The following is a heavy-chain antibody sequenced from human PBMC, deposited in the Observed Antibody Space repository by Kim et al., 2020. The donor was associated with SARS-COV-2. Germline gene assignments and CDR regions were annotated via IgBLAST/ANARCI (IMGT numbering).Heavy chain of an antibody. V-gene: IGHV3-33*06. CDR2: ICNNGSNK. J-gene: IGHJ4*02. D-gene: IGHD2-15*01. Sequence: GGSLRLSCAASGFTFSSNGMNWVRQAPGKGLEWVAVICNNGSNKYYADSVKGRFTTSRDNSKNTLYLQMNSLRAEDTAVYYCAKDKGRGGNGMGYYLGQG. CDR3: AKDKGRGGNGMGYY. CDR1: GFTFSSNG.